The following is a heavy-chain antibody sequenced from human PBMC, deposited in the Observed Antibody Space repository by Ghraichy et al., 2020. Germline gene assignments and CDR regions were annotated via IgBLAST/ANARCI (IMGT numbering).Heavy chain of an antibody. CDR1: RYTFTNYV. J-gene: IGHJ3*02. CDR3: ARDLYQYDSSGYYEDTFDI. Sequence: ASVKVSCKASRYTFTNYVISWVRQAPGQGLEWMGWISAYNGDTNYAQKLQGRVTMTTDTSTRTAYMELRSLRSDDTAVYYCARDLYQYDSSGYYEDTFDIWGQGTMVTVSS. D-gene: IGHD3-22*01. CDR2: ISAYNGDT. V-gene: IGHV1-18*01.